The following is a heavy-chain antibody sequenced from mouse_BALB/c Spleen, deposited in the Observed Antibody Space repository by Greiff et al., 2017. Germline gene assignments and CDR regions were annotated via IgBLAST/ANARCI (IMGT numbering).Heavy chain of an antibody. CDR1: GYSITSDYA. D-gene: IGHD1-1*01. V-gene: IGHV3-2*02. CDR3: ARDYGSSYGY. J-gene: IGHJ2*01. Sequence: EVQLVESGPGLVKPSQSLSLTCTVTGYSITSDYAWNWIRQFPGNKLEWMGYISYSGSTSYNPSLKSRISITRDTSKNQFFLQLNSVTTEDTATYYCARDYGSSYGYWGQGTTLTVSS. CDR2: ISYSGST.